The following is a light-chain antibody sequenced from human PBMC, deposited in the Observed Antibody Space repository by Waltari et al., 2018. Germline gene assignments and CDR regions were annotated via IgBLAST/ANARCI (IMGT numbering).Light chain of an antibody. CDR2: GAS. CDR1: QSVSSSY. V-gene: IGKV3-20*01. J-gene: IGKJ1*01. CDR3: QQYGSSRT. Sequence: EIMLTQSPGTLSLSPGERATLSCRASQSVSSSYLAWYQQKPCQAPRLLIYGASSRATGIPDRFSGSGSGTDFTLTISRLEPEDFAVYYCQQYGSSRTFGQGTKVEIK.